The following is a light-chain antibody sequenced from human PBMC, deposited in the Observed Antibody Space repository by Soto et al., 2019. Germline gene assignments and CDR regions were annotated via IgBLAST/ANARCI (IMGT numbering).Light chain of an antibody. V-gene: IGKV3D-15*01. CDR2: DSS. Sequence: IVMTQSPATLSVSPGERVTLSCRASANVGTNVAWYQQKPGQAPRLLIYDSSTRATGIPDTFSGSGSMTDFTLTISSLHPEESAVYYWQQYNNWGLSFGGGTKVEI. CDR1: ANVGTN. J-gene: IGKJ4*01. CDR3: QQYNNWGLS.